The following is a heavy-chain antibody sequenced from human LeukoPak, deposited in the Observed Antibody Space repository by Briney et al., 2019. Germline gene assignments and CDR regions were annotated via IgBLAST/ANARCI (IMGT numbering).Heavy chain of an antibody. J-gene: IGHJ3*02. CDR3: ARATEGYQLLRAFDI. D-gene: IGHD2-2*01. CDR1: DGSISNYF. CDR2: IYYNGET. V-gene: IGHV4-59*08. Sequence: SETLSLTCTVSDGSISNYFWSWIRQAPGKGLEWIGYIYYNGETNYNPSLKSRVTISVDTSKNQFSLKLSSVTAADTAVYYCARATEGYQLLRAFDIWGQGTMVTVSS.